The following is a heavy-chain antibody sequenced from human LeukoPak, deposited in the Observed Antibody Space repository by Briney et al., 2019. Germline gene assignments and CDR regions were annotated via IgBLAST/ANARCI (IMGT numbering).Heavy chain of an antibody. V-gene: IGHV3-30*18. CDR2: ISYDGSNK. CDR1: GFTFSSYG. Sequence: PGRSLRLSCAASGFTFSSYGMHWVRQAPGKGLEWLAVISYDGSNKYYADSVKGRFTISRDNSKNTLYLQMNSLRAEDTAVYYCTKVLLTDYGGNSVAFDIWGQGTMVTVSS. J-gene: IGHJ3*02. CDR3: TKVLLTDYGGNSVAFDI. D-gene: IGHD4-23*01.